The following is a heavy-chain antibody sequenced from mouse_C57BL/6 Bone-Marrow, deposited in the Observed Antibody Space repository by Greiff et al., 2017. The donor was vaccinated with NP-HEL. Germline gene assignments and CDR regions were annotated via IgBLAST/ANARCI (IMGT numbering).Heavy chain of an antibody. CDR2: IYPGDGDT. J-gene: IGHJ1*03. Sequence: VKLQESGAELVKPGASVKISCKASGYAFSSYWMNWVKQRPGKGLEWIGQIYPGDGDTNYNGKFKGKATLTADKSSSTAYMQLSSLTSEDSAVYFCAVKDHAWDFDVWGTGTTVTVSS. CDR3: AVKDHAWDFDV. V-gene: IGHV1-80*01. CDR1: GYAFSSYW.